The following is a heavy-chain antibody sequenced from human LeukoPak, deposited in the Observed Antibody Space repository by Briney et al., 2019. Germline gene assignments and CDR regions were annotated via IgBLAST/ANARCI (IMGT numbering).Heavy chain of an antibody. V-gene: IGHV3-23*01. Sequence: SGGSLRLSCAASGFTFGSYAMSWVRQAPGKGLEWVSAISGSGGSTYYADSVKGRFTISRDNSKNTLYLQMNSLRAEDTAVYYCAKALWELPHFDYWGQGTLVTVSS. J-gene: IGHJ4*02. CDR2: ISGSGGST. D-gene: IGHD1-26*01. CDR3: AKALWELPHFDY. CDR1: GFTFGSYA.